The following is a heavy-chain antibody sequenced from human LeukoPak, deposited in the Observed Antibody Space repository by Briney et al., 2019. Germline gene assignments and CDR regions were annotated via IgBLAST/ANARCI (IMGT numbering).Heavy chain of an antibody. CDR1: GYTFTIYG. J-gene: IGHJ5*02. CDR2: ISAYNGNT. CDR3: ARAPMVRGVAHYHWFDL. D-gene: IGHD3-10*01. V-gene: IGHV1-18*04. Sequence: ASVNVSYKASGYTFTIYGISWVRQAPGQGREGMGWISAYNGNTNYAQKLQGRVTMPTDTSTSTAYMELRSLRSDDTAVYYCARAPMVRGVAHYHWFDLWGQGTLVTVSS.